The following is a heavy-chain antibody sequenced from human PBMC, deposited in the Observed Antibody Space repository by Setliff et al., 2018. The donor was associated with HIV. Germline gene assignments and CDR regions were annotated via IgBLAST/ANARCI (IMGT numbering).Heavy chain of an antibody. Sequence: KPSETLSLTCSVSGGSLSSYYWSWIRQPPGKGLEWIGYVYYSGTTNDNPSLKSRVSMSVETSKNQFSLRLSSVTAADTAVYYCARKYLVNVFDYWGQGMLVTVSS. CDR2: VYYSGTT. D-gene: IGHD3-22*01. CDR3: ARKYLVNVFDY. CDR1: GGSLSSYY. J-gene: IGHJ4*02. V-gene: IGHV4-59*01.